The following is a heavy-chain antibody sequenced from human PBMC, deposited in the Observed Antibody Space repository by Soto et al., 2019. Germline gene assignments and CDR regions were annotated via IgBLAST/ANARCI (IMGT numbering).Heavy chain of an antibody. CDR3: ARDPSHGSGSYLDY. J-gene: IGHJ4*02. V-gene: IGHV3-33*01. Sequence: GGSLRLSCAASGFTFSDYGMHWVRQAPGKGLEWVAVIWFDGSNKYYGDSVKGRFTLSRDNSKNTVYLQMNGLRAEDTGVYYCARDPSHGSGSYLDYWGQGALVTVSS. D-gene: IGHD3-10*01. CDR2: IWFDGSNK. CDR1: GFTFSDYG.